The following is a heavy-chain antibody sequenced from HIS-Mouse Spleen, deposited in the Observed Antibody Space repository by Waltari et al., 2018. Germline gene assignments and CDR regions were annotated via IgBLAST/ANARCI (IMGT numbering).Heavy chain of an antibody. J-gene: IGHJ2*01. CDR1: GGSISSSRYY. CDR2: SDYSGST. D-gene: IGHD6-13*01. CDR3: AREIPYSSSWYDWYFDL. V-gene: IGHV4-39*07. Sequence: QLQLQESGPGLVKPSETLSLTCTVSGGSISSSRYYWGWIRQPPGKGLEWIGRSDYSGSTSSTPSLQSRVTISVDTSKNQFSLKLSSVTAADTAVYYCAREIPYSSSWYDWYFDLWGRGTLVTVSS.